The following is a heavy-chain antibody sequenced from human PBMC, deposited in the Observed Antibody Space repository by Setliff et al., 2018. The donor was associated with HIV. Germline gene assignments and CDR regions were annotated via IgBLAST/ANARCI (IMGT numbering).Heavy chain of an antibody. Sequence: PVGSLRLSCAASGFTFSDHYMDWVRQAPGKGLEWVGRSRNKANSYTTEYAASVKGRFTISRDDSKNSLYLQMNSLKTEDTAVYYCARGRLLWSGSYYYYYMDVWGKGTTVTVSS. CDR3: ARGRLLWSGSYYYYYMDV. J-gene: IGHJ6*03. V-gene: IGHV3-72*01. D-gene: IGHD3-10*01. CDR1: GFTFSDHY. CDR2: SRNKANSYTT.